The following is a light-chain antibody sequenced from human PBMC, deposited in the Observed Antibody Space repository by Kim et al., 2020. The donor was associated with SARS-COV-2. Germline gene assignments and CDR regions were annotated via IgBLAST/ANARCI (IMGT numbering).Light chain of an antibody. J-gene: IGKJ5*01. Sequence: GDRVTITCQASEDVSDYFNWYHQKPGEAPKVLIRDAATLESGVPSRFSTGGYGTEFSLTISSEQPEDMGTYYCQQYDAPPFTFGQGTRLEIK. CDR3: QQYDAPPFT. V-gene: IGKV1-33*01. CDR2: DAA. CDR1: EDVSDY.